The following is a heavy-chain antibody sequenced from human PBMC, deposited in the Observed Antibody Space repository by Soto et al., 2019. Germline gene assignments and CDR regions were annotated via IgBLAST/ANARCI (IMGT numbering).Heavy chain of an antibody. CDR3: ARDRHYVTTYKDYYVDY. D-gene: IGHD1-20*01. J-gene: IGHJ4*02. Sequence: ASGNLFLPLPFSCGSISRYYWGWIPQAPGEGLEWIGYIYYSGSTNYNPSLKSRVTISVDTSKNQFSLKLSSVTAADTAVYYCARDRHYVTTYKDYYVDYWGQGTLVTVSS. CDR1: CGSISRYY. CDR2: IYYSGST. V-gene: IGHV4-59*01.